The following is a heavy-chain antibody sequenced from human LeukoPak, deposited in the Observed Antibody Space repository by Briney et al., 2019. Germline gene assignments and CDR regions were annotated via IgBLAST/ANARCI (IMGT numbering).Heavy chain of an antibody. CDR1: GYTFTSYG. J-gene: IGHJ4*02. D-gene: IGHD3-22*01. CDR3: ARYDDSSGYYFREIDY. Sequence: ASVKVSCKASGYTFTSYGISRVRQAPGQGLEWIGWISAYNGNTNYAQKLQGRVTVTTDTSTSTAYMELRSLRSDDTAVYYCARYDDSSGYYFREIDYWGQGTLVTVSS. CDR2: ISAYNGNT. V-gene: IGHV1-18*01.